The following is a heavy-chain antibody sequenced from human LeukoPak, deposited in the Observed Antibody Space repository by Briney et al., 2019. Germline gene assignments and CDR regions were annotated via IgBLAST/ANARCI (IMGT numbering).Heavy chain of an antibody. CDR3: ARVSGGAAALGF. CDR2: MNPNSGNT. Sequence: ASVKVSCKASGDTFTSYDINWVRQATGQGLEWMGWMNPNSGNTGYAQKFQGRVTMTRNTSISTAYMELSSLRSEDTAVYYCARVSGGAAALGFWGQGTLVTVSS. D-gene: IGHD6-13*01. V-gene: IGHV1-8*01. CDR1: GDTFTSYD. J-gene: IGHJ4*02.